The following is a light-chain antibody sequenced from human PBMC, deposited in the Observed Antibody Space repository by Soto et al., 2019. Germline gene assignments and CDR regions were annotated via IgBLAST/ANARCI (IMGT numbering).Light chain of an antibody. J-gene: IGLJ1*01. CDR3: SSYTSSSTLGV. CDR2: EVS. CDR1: SSDVGGYNY. Sequence: QSALTQPASESGSPGQSITISCTETSSDVGGYNYVSWYQQHPGKAPKLMIYEVSNRPSGVSNRFSGSKSGNTASLTISGLQAEDEADYYCSSYTSSSTLGVFGTGTKVTVL. V-gene: IGLV2-14*01.